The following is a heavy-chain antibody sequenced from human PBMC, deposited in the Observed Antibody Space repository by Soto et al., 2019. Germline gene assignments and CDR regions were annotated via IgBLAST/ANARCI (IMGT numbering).Heavy chain of an antibody. Sequence: GGSLRLSCVGSGFTFSSYGMHWVRQAPGKGLECVAAISDTGSSHYYAASVEGRFTISRENSKNTLSLHMDRLRVEDTAVYYCAKDRGGDCPDNSCYFGADYWGQG. CDR3: AKDRGGDCPDNSCYFGADY. J-gene: IGHJ4*02. D-gene: IGHD2-2*01. CDR1: GFTFSSYG. V-gene: IGHV3-30*18. CDR2: ISDTGSSH.